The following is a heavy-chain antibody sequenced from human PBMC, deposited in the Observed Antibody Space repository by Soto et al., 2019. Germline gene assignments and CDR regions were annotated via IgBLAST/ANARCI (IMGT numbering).Heavy chain of an antibody. CDR2: ISDNSDRV. CDR3: VLLPHRSIDC. CDR1: GFAFSSNS. V-gene: IGHV3-23*01. J-gene: IGHJ4*02. Sequence: GGSLRLSCTASGFAFSSNSMAWVRQAPGKGLDWVSSISDNSDRVFYADSLKGRFTFSRDNSRNQLYLQMNSLRAEDTALYYFVLLPHRSIDCWGPGTLVTGS.